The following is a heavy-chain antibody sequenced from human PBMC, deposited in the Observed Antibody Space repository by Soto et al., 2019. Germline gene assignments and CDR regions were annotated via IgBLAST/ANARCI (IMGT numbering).Heavy chain of an antibody. D-gene: IGHD6-13*01. J-gene: IGHJ4*02. CDR2: IKQDGSEK. Sequence: GGSLRLSCAASGFTFSSYWMSWVRQAPGKGLEWVANIKQDGSEKYYVNSVKGRFTISRDNAKNSLYLQMNSLRAEDTAVYYCARDLNRLLEQQPFDYWGQGTLVTVSS. CDR3: ARDLNRLLEQQPFDY. V-gene: IGHV3-7*01. CDR1: GFTFSSYW.